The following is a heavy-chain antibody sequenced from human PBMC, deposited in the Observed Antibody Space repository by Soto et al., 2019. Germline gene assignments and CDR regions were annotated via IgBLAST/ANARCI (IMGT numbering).Heavy chain of an antibody. D-gene: IGHD2-15*01. CDR3: ARAAVAAGGPFDK. V-gene: IGHV4-34*01. Sequence: KTSETLSLTCAVSGGSFSGFFWGWVRQPPGKGLEWIGEVNHGGSTNYNPSLKSRVTISSDTSKNHFSLTLRSVTAADTAVYYCARAAVAAGGPFDKWGQGALVTVSP. J-gene: IGHJ4*02. CDR1: GGSFSGFF. CDR2: VNHGGST.